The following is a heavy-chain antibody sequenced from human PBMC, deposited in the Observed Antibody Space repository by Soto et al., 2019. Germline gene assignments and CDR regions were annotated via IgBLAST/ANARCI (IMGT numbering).Heavy chain of an antibody. CDR3: AHRRGAAAGTDWFDP. J-gene: IGHJ5*02. D-gene: IGHD6-13*01. Sequence: TLTLTCTFSGFSLSTSGVGVGWIRQPPGKALEWLALIYWDDDKRYSPSLKSRLTITKDTSKNQVVLTMTNMDPVDTATYYCAHRRGAAAGTDWFDPWGQGTLVTVSS. V-gene: IGHV2-5*02. CDR2: IYWDDDK. CDR1: GFSLSTSGVG.